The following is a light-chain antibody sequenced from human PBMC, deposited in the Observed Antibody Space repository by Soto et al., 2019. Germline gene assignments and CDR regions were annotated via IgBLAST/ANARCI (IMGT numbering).Light chain of an antibody. CDR3: QQYNSCT. Sequence: DIEMRPSHSALSASVGYIVTIICRASQSVSTWLAWYQQKPGKAPKLLIYKASSLESGVPSRFSGSGSGTEFTLTIRSLQPDDFATYYCQQYNSCTFGQGPNVDIK. CDR2: KAS. CDR1: QSVSTW. V-gene: IGKV1-5*03. J-gene: IGKJ1*01.